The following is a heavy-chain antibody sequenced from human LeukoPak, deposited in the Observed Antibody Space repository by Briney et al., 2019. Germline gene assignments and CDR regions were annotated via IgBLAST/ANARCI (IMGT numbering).Heavy chain of an antibody. CDR2: INPSGGST. Sequence: ASVKVSCKASGYTFTSYYMHWVRQAPGQGLEWMGIINPSGGSTSYAQKFQGRVTMTRDTSTSTVYMELSSLRAEDTAVYYCARSGYSSGWYSVGAFDIWGQGTMVTVSS. CDR3: ARSGYSSGWYSVGAFDI. J-gene: IGHJ3*02. CDR1: GYTFTSYY. V-gene: IGHV1-46*01. D-gene: IGHD6-19*01.